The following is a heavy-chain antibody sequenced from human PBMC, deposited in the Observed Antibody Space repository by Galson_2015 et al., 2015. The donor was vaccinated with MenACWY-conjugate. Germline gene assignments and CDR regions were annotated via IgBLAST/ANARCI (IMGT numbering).Heavy chain of an antibody. D-gene: IGHD2-15*01. Sequence: RLSCAGYGFTFSDSAMTRVRQGPGTGLEWISIIGPRVDHTYYATSVLGRLTVSRDNYKNLLYLHMNSLRAEDTAVYYCARGAGYCSAGTCYRYFDFWGQGALVTVSS. J-gene: IGHJ4*02. V-gene: IGHV3-23*01. CDR2: IGPRVDHT. CDR3: ARGAGYCSAGTCYRYFDF. CDR1: GFTFSDSA.